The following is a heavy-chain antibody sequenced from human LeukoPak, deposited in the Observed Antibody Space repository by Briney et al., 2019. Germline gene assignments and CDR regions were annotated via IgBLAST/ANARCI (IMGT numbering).Heavy chain of an antibody. CDR1: GFTFSSYS. CDR3: AKSQDWYSSGWYDY. D-gene: IGHD6-19*01. J-gene: IGHJ4*02. V-gene: IGHV3-23*01. Sequence: GGSLRISCAASGFTFSSYSMSWVRQAPGKGLEWVSAISGSGGSTYYADSVKGRFTISRDNSKNTLYLQMNSLRAEDTAVYYCAKSQDWYSSGWYDYWGQGTLVTVSS. CDR2: ISGSGGST.